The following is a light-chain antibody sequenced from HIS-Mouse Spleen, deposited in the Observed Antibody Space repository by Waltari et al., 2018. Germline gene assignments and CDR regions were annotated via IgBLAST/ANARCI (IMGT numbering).Light chain of an antibody. CDR3: YSTDSSGNHRV. CDR2: EDS. CDR1: ALPKKY. J-gene: IGLJ2*01. Sequence: SYELTQPPSVSVSPGQTARITCSGDALPKKYAYWYQQKSGQAPVLVIYEDSKRPYGIPGRFSGSSSGTMANLTISGAQVEDEADYYCYSTDSSGNHRVFGGGTKLTVL. V-gene: IGLV3-10*01.